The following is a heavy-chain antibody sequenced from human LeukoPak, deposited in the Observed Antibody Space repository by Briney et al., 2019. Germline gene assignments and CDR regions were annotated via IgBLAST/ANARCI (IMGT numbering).Heavy chain of an antibody. CDR2: ISAYNGNT. D-gene: IGHD3-3*01. J-gene: IGHJ6*02. CDR1: GYTFTSYG. V-gene: IGHV1-18*01. CDR3: AREAPMYYDFWSGYLGPCGMDV. Sequence: ASVKVSCKASGYTFTSYGISWVRQAPGQGLEWMGWISAYNGNTNYAQKLQGRVTMTTDTSTSTAYMELRSLRSDDTAVYYCAREAPMYYDFWSGYLGPCGMDVWGQGTTVTVSS.